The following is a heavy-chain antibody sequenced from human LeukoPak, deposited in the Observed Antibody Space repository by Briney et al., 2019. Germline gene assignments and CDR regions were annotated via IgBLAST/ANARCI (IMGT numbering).Heavy chain of an antibody. CDR2: IRGDNGNT. CDR1: GYTFSSYG. D-gene: IGHD4-11*01. Sequence: ASVKVSCKTSGYTFSSYGISWVRQAPGQGLEWVGWIRGDNGNTNYAQKLQGRVTMTTDTSTSTAYMELRSLRSDDTAVYYCARGLQIGFLEYWGQGTLVTVSS. CDR3: ARGLQIGFLEY. J-gene: IGHJ4*02. V-gene: IGHV1-18*01.